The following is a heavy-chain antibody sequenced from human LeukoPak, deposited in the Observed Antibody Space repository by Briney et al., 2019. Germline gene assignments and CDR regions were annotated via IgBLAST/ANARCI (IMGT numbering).Heavy chain of an antibody. Sequence: ASVKVSCKASGYTFTSYDINWVRQATGQGLEWMGWMNPNSGNTGYAQKFQGRVTITRNTSINTAYMELSSLRSEDTAVYYCATDGGGSGSYYSYWGQGTLVTVSS. CDR3: ATDGGGSGSYYSY. V-gene: IGHV1-8*03. J-gene: IGHJ4*02. CDR1: GYTFTSYD. D-gene: IGHD3-10*01. CDR2: MNPNSGNT.